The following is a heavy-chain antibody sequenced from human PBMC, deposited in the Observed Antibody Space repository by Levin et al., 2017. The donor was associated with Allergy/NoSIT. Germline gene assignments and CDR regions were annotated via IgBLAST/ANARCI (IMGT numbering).Heavy chain of an antibody. CDR3: ARDQSGLRYAYDY. V-gene: IGHV3-21*01. J-gene: IGHJ4*02. D-gene: IGHD3-16*01. CDR2: ISSSSSYI. Sequence: GGSLRLSCAASGFTFSSYSMNWVRQAPGKGLEWVSSISSSSSYIYYADSVKGRFTISRDNAKNSLYLQMNSLRAEDTAVYYCARDQSGLRYAYDYWGQGTLVTVSS. CDR1: GFTFSSYS.